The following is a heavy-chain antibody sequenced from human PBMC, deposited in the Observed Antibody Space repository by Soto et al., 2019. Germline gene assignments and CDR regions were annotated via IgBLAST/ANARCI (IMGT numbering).Heavy chain of an antibody. CDR3: ARERPDGSRLDP. CDR2: IFYSGYT. CDR1: GGSINSDY. Sequence: SETLSLTCTVSGGSINSDYWSWIRQPPGKGLEWIGYIFYSGYTKHDPSLKSRVTISVDTSKNQFSLKLSSVTAADTAVYYCARERPDGSRLDPWGQGTLVTVSS. V-gene: IGHV4-59*12. D-gene: IGHD6-13*01. J-gene: IGHJ5*02.